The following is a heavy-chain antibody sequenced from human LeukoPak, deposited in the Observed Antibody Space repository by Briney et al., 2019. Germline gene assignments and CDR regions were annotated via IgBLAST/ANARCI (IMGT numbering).Heavy chain of an antibody. CDR1: GGSINSYY. V-gene: IGHV4-59*08. CDR3: ARVHESAV. Sequence: SETLSLTCTVSGGSINSYYWSWIRQPPGKGLEWIGYIYYSGSTNYNPSLKSRVTISVDTSKNQFSLKLSSVTAADTAVYYCARVHESAVWGQGTTVTVSS. J-gene: IGHJ6*02. CDR2: IYYSGST.